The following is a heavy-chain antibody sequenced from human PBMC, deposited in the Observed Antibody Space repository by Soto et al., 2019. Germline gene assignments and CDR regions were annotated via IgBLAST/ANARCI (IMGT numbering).Heavy chain of an antibody. D-gene: IGHD6-13*01. Sequence: QVQLVESGGGVVQPGRSLRLSCAASGFTFSNYAMHWVRQAPGKGLEGVAVISHDGFNKYYADSVKGRFTISRDSSKNTLYLQMNSLRVEDTAMYSCARDSGSSWYFGMDVWGQGTTVTVSS. V-gene: IGHV3-30-3*01. CDR2: ISHDGFNK. CDR1: GFTFSNYA. CDR3: ARDSGSSWYFGMDV. J-gene: IGHJ6*02.